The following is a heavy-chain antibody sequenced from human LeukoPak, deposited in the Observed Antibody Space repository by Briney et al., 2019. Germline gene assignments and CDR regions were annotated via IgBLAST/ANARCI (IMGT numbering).Heavy chain of an antibody. D-gene: IGHD5-18*01. CDR1: GYTFTSYG. J-gene: IGHJ4*02. CDR2: ISAYNGNT. Sequence: GASVKVSCKASGYTFTSYGISWVRQAPGQGLEWMGWISAYNGNTNYAQKLQGRVTMTTDTSTSTAYMELRSLRSEDTAVYYCARDTRGYSYGYTPGYWGQGTLVTVSS. V-gene: IGHV1-18*01. CDR3: ARDTRGYSYGYTPGY.